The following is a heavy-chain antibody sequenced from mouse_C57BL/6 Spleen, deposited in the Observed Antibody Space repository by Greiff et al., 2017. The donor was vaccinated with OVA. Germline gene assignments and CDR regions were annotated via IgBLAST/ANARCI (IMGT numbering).Heavy chain of an antibody. CDR3: ARDPYYYGSSNLYFDF. CDR2: IHPNSGST. CDR1: GYTFTSYW. V-gene: IGHV1-64*01. J-gene: IGHJ1*03. Sequence: QVQLQQPGAELVKPGASVKLSCKASGYTFTSYWMHWVKQRPGQGLEWIGMIHPNSGSTNYNEKFKSKATLTVDKSSSTAYMQLSSLTSEDSAVYYCARDPYYYGSSNLYFDFWGTGTTVTVSS. D-gene: IGHD1-1*01.